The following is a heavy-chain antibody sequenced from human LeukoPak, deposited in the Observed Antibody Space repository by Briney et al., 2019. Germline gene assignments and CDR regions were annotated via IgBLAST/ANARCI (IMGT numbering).Heavy chain of an antibody. J-gene: IGHJ4*02. CDR1: GFTFSSYS. CDR3: ARDFLNYYGSGSTPDY. V-gene: IGHV3-48*04. CDR2: ISSSSSTI. D-gene: IGHD3-10*01. Sequence: GGSLRLSCAASGFTFSSYSMNWVRQAPGKGLEWVSYISSSSSTIYYADSVKGRFTISRDNAKNSLYLQMNSLRAEDTAVYYCARDFLNYYGSGSTPDYWGQGTLVTVSS.